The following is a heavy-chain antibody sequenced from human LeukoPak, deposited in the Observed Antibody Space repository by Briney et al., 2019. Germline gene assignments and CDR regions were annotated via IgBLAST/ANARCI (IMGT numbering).Heavy chain of an antibody. CDR1: GYTFTGYY. Sequence: ASVKVSCKASGYTFTGYYMHWVRQAPGQGREWLGRINPNSGGTNYAQKFRGRVTMTRDTSISTAYMELSRLRSDDTAVYYCARNAIPFDYWGQGTLVTVSS. J-gene: IGHJ4*02. D-gene: IGHD2-8*01. CDR2: INPNSGGT. CDR3: ARNAIPFDY. V-gene: IGHV1-2*06.